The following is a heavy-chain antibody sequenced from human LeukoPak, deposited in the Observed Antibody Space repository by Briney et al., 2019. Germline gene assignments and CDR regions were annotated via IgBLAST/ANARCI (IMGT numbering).Heavy chain of an antibody. CDR1: GGSISRYY. D-gene: IGHD3-22*01. CDR2: IYYSGST. CDR3: ARGSSGYYFDY. V-gene: IGHV4-59*01. Sequence: SETLSLTCTVSGGSISRYYWSWIRQPPGKGLEWIGYIYYSGSTNYNPSLKSRVTISVDTSKNQFSLKLSSVTAADTAVYYCARGSSGYYFDYWGQGTLVTVSS. J-gene: IGHJ4*02.